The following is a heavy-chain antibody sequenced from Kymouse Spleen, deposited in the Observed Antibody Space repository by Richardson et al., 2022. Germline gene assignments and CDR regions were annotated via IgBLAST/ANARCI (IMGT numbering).Heavy chain of an antibody. J-gene: IGHJ6*02. V-gene: IGHV4-34*01. D-gene: IGHD6-19*01. CDR3: ARGIAVAMDV. CDR1: GGSFSGYY. CDR2: INHSGST. Sequence: QVQLQQWGAGLLKPSETLSLTCAVYGGSFSGYYWSWIRQPPGKGLEWIGEINHSGSTNYNPSLKSRVTISVDTSKNQFSLKLSSVTAADTAVYYCARGIAVAMDVWGQGTTVTVSS.